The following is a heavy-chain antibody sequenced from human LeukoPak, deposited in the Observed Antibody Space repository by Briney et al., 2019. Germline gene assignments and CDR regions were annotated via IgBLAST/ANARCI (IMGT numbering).Heavy chain of an antibody. CDR1: GGTFSSYA. Sequence: VASVKVSCKASGGTFSSYAISWVRQAPGQGLEWMGWIIPIFGTANYAQKFQGRVTITADESTSTAYMELSSLRSEDTAVYYCAGGAYRELLWFGELLSPLYYYGMDVWGKGTTVTVSS. V-gene: IGHV1-69*13. J-gene: IGHJ6*04. CDR3: AGGAYRELLWFGELLSPLYYYGMDV. CDR2: IIPIFGTA. D-gene: IGHD3-10*01.